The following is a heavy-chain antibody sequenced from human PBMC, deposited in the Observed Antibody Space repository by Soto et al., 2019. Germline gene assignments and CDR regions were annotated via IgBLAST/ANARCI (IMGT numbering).Heavy chain of an antibody. Sequence: QVQLQESGPGLVEPSGTLSLTCGVSGGSMRNDDWWSWVRQTTGKGLEWIGEISHYGKTNYNPSLKSRVTISIDRSKNQLSLKVRSLTAADTAMYYCARNGDCTSGICYVGWFDPWGQGTLVSVSS. D-gene: IGHD2-2*01. CDR1: GGSMRNDDW. J-gene: IGHJ5*02. V-gene: IGHV4-4*02. CDR2: ISHYGKT. CDR3: ARNGDCTSGICYVGWFDP.